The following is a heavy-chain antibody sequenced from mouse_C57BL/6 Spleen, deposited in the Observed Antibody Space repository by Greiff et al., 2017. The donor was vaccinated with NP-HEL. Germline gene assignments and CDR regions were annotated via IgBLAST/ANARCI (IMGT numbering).Heavy chain of an antibody. CDR1: GYSITSGYY. V-gene: IGHV3-6*01. D-gene: IGHD1-1*01. J-gene: IGHJ2*01. Sequence: DVKLQESGPGLVKPSQSLSLTCSVTGYSITSGYYWNWIRQFPGNKLEWMGYISYDGSNNYNPSLKNRISITRDTSKNQFFLKLNSVTTEDTATYYCARAYYYGSSPFDYWGQGTTLTVSS. CDR3: ARAYYYGSSPFDY. CDR2: ISYDGSN.